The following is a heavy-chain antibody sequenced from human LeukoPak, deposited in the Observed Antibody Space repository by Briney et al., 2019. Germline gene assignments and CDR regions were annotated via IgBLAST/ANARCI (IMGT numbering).Heavy chain of an antibody. J-gene: IGHJ4*02. CDR2: ISPGGGTT. D-gene: IGHD6-19*01. CDR1: GFAFGSEA. CDR3: AKEPNPQWLVPGRYFDY. Sequence: GGSLRLSCAVSGFAFGSEAMSWVRQSPARGLEWVASISPGGGTTYYADYVKGRFTISRDNSKNSLFVQMNSLRAEDTAVYYCAKEPNPQWLVPGRYFDYWGQGTLVTVSS. V-gene: IGHV3-23*01.